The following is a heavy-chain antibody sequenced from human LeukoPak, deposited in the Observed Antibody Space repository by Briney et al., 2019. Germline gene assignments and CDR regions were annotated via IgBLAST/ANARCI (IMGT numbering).Heavy chain of an antibody. J-gene: IGHJ4*02. CDR2: IIPILGIA. V-gene: IGHV1-69*16. D-gene: IGHD3-22*01. CDR1: GGTFSSYT. Sequence: SVKVSCKASGGTFSSYTISWVRQAPGQGLEWMGRIIPILGIANYAQKFQGRVTITTDESTSTAYMELSSLRSEDTAVYYCARANYYDSSAPRFDYWGQGTLVTVSS. CDR3: ARANYYDSSAPRFDY.